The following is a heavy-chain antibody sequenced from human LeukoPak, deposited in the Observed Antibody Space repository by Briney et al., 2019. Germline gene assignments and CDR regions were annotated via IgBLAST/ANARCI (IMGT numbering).Heavy chain of an antibody. Sequence: ASVKVSCKASGYTFTSYDINWVRQATGQGLEWMGWMNPNSGNTGYAQKFQGRVTITRNTSISTAYMELSSLRSEDTAVYYCARGASTSLRYWFDPWGQGTLVTVSS. D-gene: IGHD2-2*01. CDR2: MNPNSGNT. J-gene: IGHJ5*02. CDR3: ARGASTSLRYWFDP. V-gene: IGHV1-8*03. CDR1: GYTFTSYD.